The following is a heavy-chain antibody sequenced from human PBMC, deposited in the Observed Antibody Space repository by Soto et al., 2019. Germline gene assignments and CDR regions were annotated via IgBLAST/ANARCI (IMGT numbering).Heavy chain of an antibody. J-gene: IGHJ6*02. CDR1: GGSISSGGYY. CDR2: IYYSGST. V-gene: IGHV4-31*03. D-gene: IGHD6-13*01. Sequence: SETLSLTCTVSGGSISSGGYYWSWIRQHPGKGLEWIGYIYYSGSTYYNPSLKSRVTISVDTSKNQFSLKLSSVTAADTAVYYCARVIAAAGYYYYGMDVWGQGTTVTVSS. CDR3: ARVIAAAGYYYYGMDV.